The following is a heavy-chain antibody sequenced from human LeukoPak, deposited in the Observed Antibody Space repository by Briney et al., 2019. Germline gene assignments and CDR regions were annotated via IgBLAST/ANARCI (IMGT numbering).Heavy chain of an antibody. CDR2: IYSGGST. CDR1: GFTVSSNY. CDR3: ARGTDSSSWYWFDP. D-gene: IGHD6-13*01. Sequence: GGSLRLSCAASGFTVSSNYMSWVRQAPGKGLEWVSVIYSGGSTYYADSVKGRFTISRHNSKNTLYLQMNSQRAEDTAVYYCARGTDSSSWYWFDPWGQGTLVTVSS. V-gene: IGHV3-53*04. J-gene: IGHJ5*02.